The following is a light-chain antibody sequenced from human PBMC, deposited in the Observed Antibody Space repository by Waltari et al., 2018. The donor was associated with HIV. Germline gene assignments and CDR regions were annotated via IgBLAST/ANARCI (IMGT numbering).Light chain of an antibody. J-gene: IGLJ2*01. CDR3: QSTDSSGTYVL. CDR1: ALPKPY. CDR2: KDS. Sequence: SYELTQPPSVSVSPGQTARINCCGGALPKPYAYWYQQKPGQAPVLVIFKDSERSSGIPERFSGSSSGTTVTLTISGVQAEDEADYYCQSTDSSGTYVLFGGGTKLTVL. V-gene: IGLV3-25*03.